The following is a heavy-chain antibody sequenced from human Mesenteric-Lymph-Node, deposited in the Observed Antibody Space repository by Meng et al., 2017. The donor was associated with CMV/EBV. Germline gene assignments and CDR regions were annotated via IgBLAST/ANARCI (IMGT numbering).Heavy chain of an antibody. D-gene: IGHD3-3*01. CDR1: GYTFTGYY. CDR2: INPNTVGT. V-gene: IGHV1-2*02. J-gene: IGHJ6*02. CDR3: ARDYDFWSGYYSNWGMDV. Sequence: SVKVSCKASGYTFTGYYIHWVRQAPGQGLEWMGWINPNTVGTNYAQKFQDRVTMTRDTSISTAYMELSRLRSDDTAVYYCARDYDFWSGYYSNWGMDVWGQGTTVTVSS.